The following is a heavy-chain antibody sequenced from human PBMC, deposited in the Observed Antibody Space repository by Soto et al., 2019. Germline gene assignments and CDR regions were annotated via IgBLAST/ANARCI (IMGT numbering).Heavy chain of an antibody. V-gene: IGHV3-30-3*01. D-gene: IGHD4-17*01. CDR2: ISYDGSNK. Sequence: GGSLRLSCAASGFTFSSYAMHWVRQAPGKGLEWVAVISYDGSNKNYADSVKGRFTISRDNSKNTLYLQMNSLRAEDTAVYYCARGGYGDSHAEYFQHWGQGTLVTVSS. CDR3: ARGGYGDSHAEYFQH. J-gene: IGHJ1*01. CDR1: GFTFSSYA.